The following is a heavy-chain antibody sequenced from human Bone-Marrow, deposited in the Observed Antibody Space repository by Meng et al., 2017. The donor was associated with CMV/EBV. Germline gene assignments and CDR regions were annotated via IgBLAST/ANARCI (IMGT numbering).Heavy chain of an antibody. V-gene: IGHV3-30*03. D-gene: IGHD3-16*02. Sequence: GGSLRLSCAASGFTFSSYGMHWVRQAPGKGLECVAVISYDGSNKYYADSVKGRFTISRDNSKNTVFLQMISLRAEDTAVYYCAREGSLHATDAFDIWGQGTMVTVSS. J-gene: IGHJ3*02. CDR3: AREGSLHATDAFDI. CDR1: GFTFSSYG. CDR2: ISYDGSNK.